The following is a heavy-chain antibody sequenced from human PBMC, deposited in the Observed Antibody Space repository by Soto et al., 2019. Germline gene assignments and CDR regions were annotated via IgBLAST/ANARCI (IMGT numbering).Heavy chain of an antibody. CDR2: INPSGGST. J-gene: IGHJ4*02. V-gene: IGHV1-46*03. D-gene: IGHD2-15*01. CDR3: ARAGYCSGGSCYPFFDY. CDR1: GYTFTSYY. Sequence: QVQLVQSGAEVKKPGASVKVSCKASGYTFTSYYMHWVRQAPGQGLEWMGIINPSGGSTSYAQKFQGRVTMTRYTSTSTVYMELSSLRSEDTAVYYCARAGYCSGGSCYPFFDYWGQGTLVTVSS.